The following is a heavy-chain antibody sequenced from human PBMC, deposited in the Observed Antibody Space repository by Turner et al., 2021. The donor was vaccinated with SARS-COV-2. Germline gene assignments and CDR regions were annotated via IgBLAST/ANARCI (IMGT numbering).Heavy chain of an antibody. V-gene: IGHV4-59*01. J-gene: IGHJ3*01. Sequence: QVQLQESGPGLVKPSETLSLTCTVSGGSISSYYWSWIRQPPGKGLEWIGYIYYSGSTKYNPSLKSRVTISVDTSKNQFSLKLPSVTAADTAVYYCARHCDKGAERCVTAFDFWGQGTMVTVSS. D-gene: IGHD3-9*01. CDR1: GGSISSYY. CDR2: IYYSGST. CDR3: ARHCDKGAERCVTAFDF.